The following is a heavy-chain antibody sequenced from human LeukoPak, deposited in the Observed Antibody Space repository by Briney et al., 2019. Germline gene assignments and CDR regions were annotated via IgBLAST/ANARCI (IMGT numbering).Heavy chain of an antibody. CDR1: GFTFGTYA. Sequence: GGSLRLSCAASGFTFGTYAMSWVRQAPGKGLEWISAISGSGGSTYYADSVKGRFTISRDNSKNTLYLQMNSLRAEDTAVYYCARFNYYDSSGYYYWGQGTLVTVSS. J-gene: IGHJ4*02. V-gene: IGHV3-23*01. CDR3: ARFNYYDSSGYYY. CDR2: ISGSGGST. D-gene: IGHD3-22*01.